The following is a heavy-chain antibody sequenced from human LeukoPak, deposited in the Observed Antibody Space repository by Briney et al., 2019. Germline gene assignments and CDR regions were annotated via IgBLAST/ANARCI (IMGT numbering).Heavy chain of an antibody. Sequence: GGSLRLSCAASGFTFSSYAMSWVRQAPGKGLEWVSAISGSGGSTYYADSVKGRFTISRDNSKNTLYLQMNSLRAEDTAVYYCAKDFGDCGGDCYPNYYGMDVWGQGTTVTVSS. CDR2: ISGSGGST. J-gene: IGHJ6*02. CDR3: AKDFGDCGGDCYPNYYGMDV. CDR1: GFTFSSYA. V-gene: IGHV3-23*01. D-gene: IGHD2-21*02.